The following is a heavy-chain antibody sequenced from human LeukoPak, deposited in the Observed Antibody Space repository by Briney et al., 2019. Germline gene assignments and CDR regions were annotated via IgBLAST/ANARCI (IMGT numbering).Heavy chain of an antibody. CDR1: GAPISSNNW. D-gene: IGHD3-10*01. V-gene: IGHV4-4*02. CDR2: IYHSGST. Sequence: SGTLSLTCAVSGAPISSNNWWWSWVRQPPGKGLEWIGEIYHSGSTNYNPSLKSRVTISIDKSKNQFSLKLSSVTAADTAVYYCAREVRFSMVRGEIDCWGQGTLVTVSS. J-gene: IGHJ4*02. CDR3: AREVRFSMVRGEIDC.